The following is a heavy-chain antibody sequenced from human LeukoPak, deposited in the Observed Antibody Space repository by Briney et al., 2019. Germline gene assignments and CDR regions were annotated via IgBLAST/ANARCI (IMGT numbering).Heavy chain of an antibody. D-gene: IGHD3-22*01. J-gene: IGHJ3*02. Sequence: ASVKLSCKASGYTFTASGLCWVRQSPGQRLEWMGWINPYNDITDYAQTFKGIVTMTTDTSTSTAYMELRGLRSDDTAVYYCAREIFGYYDSSGLGGAFDIWGQGTMVTVSS. CDR1: GYTFTASG. CDR2: INPYNDIT. CDR3: AREIFGYYDSSGLGGAFDI. V-gene: IGHV1-18*01.